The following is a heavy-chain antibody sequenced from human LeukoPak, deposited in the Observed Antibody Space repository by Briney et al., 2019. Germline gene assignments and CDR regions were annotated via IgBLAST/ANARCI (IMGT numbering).Heavy chain of an antibody. D-gene: IGHD6-19*01. CDR2: TYYRSKWYN. V-gene: IGHV6-1*01. CDR3: ARDRWEGIAVAGDWFDP. CDR1: GDSVSSNSAA. J-gene: IGHJ5*02. Sequence: PSQTLSLTCAISGDSVSSNSAAWNWIRQSPSRGLEWLGRTYYRSKWYNDYAVSVKSRITINPDTSKNQFSLQLSSVTPEDTAVYYCARDRWEGIAVAGDWFDPWGQGTLVTVSS.